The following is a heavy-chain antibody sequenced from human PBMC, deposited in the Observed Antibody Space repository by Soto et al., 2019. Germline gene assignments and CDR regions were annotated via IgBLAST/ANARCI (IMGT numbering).Heavy chain of an antibody. D-gene: IGHD2-2*01. CDR1: GFTFSDYN. J-gene: IGHJ5*02. Sequence: GGSLRLSCVASGFTFSDYNVNWVRQAPGKGLEWVSSISSSSMYIYYADSVKGRFTISRDNAKRSLFLQMNSLRADDTAVYYCAREGCSSSSCHLNWFDPWGQGTRVTVAS. CDR2: ISSSSMYI. V-gene: IGHV3-21*01. CDR3: AREGCSSSSCHLNWFDP.